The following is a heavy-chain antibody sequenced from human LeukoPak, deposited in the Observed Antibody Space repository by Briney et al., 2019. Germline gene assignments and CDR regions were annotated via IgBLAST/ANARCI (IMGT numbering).Heavy chain of an antibody. J-gene: IGHJ4*02. Sequence: SQTLSLTCTVSGGSISSGSYYWSWIRQPAGTGLEWIGRIYTSGSTNYNPSLKSRVTISVDTSKNQFSLKLSSVTAADTAVYYCASSQEYDYVWGSYRYTSYYFDYWGQGTLVTVSS. D-gene: IGHD3-16*02. CDR1: GGSISSGSYY. V-gene: IGHV4-61*02. CDR2: IYTSGST. CDR3: ASSQEYDYVWGSYRYTSYYFDY.